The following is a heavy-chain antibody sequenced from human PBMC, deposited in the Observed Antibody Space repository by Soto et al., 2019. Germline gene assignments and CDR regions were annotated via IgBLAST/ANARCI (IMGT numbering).Heavy chain of an antibody. D-gene: IGHD3-10*01. J-gene: IGHJ3*02. Sequence: QVQLEQSGAEVKKPGSSVKVSCKASGGTLSDHGVAWLRQAPGQGREWMGGTIPVFNTAKYAQKFQGRVTVTADKFTNIAYRELSSLRAEDTAFYFCARGVYGYGNYYTGPSAFDIWGQGTMVIVSS. CDR3: ARGVYGYGNYYTGPSAFDI. V-gene: IGHV1-69*06. CDR2: TIPVFNTA. CDR1: GGTLSDHG.